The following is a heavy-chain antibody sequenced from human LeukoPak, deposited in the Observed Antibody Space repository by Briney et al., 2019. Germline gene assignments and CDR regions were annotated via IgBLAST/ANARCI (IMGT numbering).Heavy chain of an antibody. J-gene: IGHJ4*02. CDR1: GFTFSSYS. CDR3: ARGSENCGGDCYDY. V-gene: IGHV3-21*01. D-gene: IGHD2-21*02. CDR2: ISSSSSYI. Sequence: PGGSLRLSCAASGFTFSSYSMNWVRQAPGKGLEWVSSISSSSSYIYYADSVKGRFTISRDNAKNSLYLQMNSLRAEDTAVYYCARGSENCGGDCYDYWGQGTLVTVSS.